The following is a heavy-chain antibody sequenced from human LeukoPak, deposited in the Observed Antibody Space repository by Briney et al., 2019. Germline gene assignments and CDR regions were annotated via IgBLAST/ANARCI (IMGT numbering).Heavy chain of an antibody. D-gene: IGHD5-12*01. CDR3: PKDPLADRGYDFPGDCDY. V-gene: IGHV3-23*01. CDR1: GFTFSSNA. J-gene: IGHJ4*02. Sequence: GRSLRPSCAVSGFTFSSNAMSWVRHAPGKGLGWVSAISGSGGSTYYADSVKGRFTISRDTSKNPPSLQMNCLLAEATAVYYRPKDPLADRGYDFPGDCDYWGQGTRLTVS. CDR2: ISGSGGST.